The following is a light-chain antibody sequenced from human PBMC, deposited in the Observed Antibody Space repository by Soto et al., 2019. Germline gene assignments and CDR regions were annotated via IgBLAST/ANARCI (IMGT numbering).Light chain of an antibody. CDR2: GAS. V-gene: IGKV3-20*01. Sequence: VLTQSPGTLSLSPGERATLSCRASQRVNSNYFAWYQQKPGQAPRLLVFGASTRATGIPDRFSGSGSGTDYILTISRVEPEDSAVYYCQQYTASSGIFTFGPGTKVDTK. J-gene: IGKJ3*01. CDR3: QQYTASSGIFT. CDR1: QRVNSNY.